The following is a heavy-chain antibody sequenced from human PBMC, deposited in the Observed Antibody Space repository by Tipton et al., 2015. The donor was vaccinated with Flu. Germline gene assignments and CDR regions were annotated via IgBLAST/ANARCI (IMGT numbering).Heavy chain of an antibody. D-gene: IGHD3-10*01. CDR2: ISHSGRT. CDR3: ARRTYYYGSGTSDV. J-gene: IGHJ6*02. Sequence: TLSLTCGVSGYSISNAYYWGWIRQPPGKGLEWIGSISHSGRTYYNPSLKSRVTMSLDTSKNQFSLKLSSVTAADTAVFYCARRTYYYGSGTSDVWGQGTTVTVSS. V-gene: IGHV4-38-2*01. CDR1: GYSISNAYY.